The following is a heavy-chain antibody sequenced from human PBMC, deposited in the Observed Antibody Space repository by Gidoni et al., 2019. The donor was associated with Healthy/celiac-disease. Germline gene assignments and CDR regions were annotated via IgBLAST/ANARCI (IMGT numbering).Heavy chain of an antibody. CDR3: ARASGGATVTSNAWEY. V-gene: IGHV5-51*01. J-gene: IGHJ4*02. CDR1: GYSFTRYW. D-gene: IGHD4-17*01. Sequence: EVQLVQSGAEVKKPGASLKISCKGSGYSFTRYWIGWVRQMPGKGLEWMGIIYPGDSDTRYSPSFQGQVTISADKSISTAYLQWSSLKASDTAMYYWARASGGATVTSNAWEYWGQGTLVTVSS. CDR2: IYPGDSDT.